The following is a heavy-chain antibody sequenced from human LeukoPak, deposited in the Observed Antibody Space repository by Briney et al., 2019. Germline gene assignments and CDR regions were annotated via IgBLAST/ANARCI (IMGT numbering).Heavy chain of an antibody. CDR3: ARDGAYCGGDCYSSYYYYGMDV. CDR1: GYTFTDYY. CDR2: INPNSGGT. D-gene: IGHD2-21*02. J-gene: IGHJ6*02. V-gene: IGHV1-2*02. Sequence: ASVKVSCKASGYTFTDYYMHWVRQAPGQGLEWMGWINPNSGGTNYAQKFQGRVTMTRDTSISTAYMELSRLRSDDTAVYYCARDGAYCGGDCYSSYYYYGMDVWGQGTTVTVSS.